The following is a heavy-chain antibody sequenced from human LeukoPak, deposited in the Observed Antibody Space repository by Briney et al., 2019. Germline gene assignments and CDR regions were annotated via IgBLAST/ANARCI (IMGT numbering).Heavy chain of an antibody. CDR2: IKQDGSEK. CDR1: GFTFSSYW. J-gene: IGHJ4*02. D-gene: IGHD5-18*01. Sequence: GGSLRLSCAASGFTFSSYWMSWVCQAPGKGLEWVANIKQDGSEKYYVDSVKGRFTISRDNAKNSLYLQMNSLRAEDTAVYYCARETDTAMVPPFDYWGQGTLVTVSS. CDR3: ARETDTAMVPPFDY. V-gene: IGHV3-7*01.